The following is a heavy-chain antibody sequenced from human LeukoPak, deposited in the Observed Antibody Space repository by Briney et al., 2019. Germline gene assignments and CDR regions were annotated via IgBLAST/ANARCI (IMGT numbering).Heavy chain of an antibody. CDR1: GGSISSGGYS. CDR3: ARRNSSWYSFDY. V-gene: IGHV4-61*08. D-gene: IGHD6-13*01. CDR2: IYYSGST. J-gene: IGHJ4*02. Sequence: SETLSLTCAVSGGSISSGGYSWSWIRQPPGKGLEWIGYIYYSGSTNYNPSLKSRVTISVDTSKNQFSLKLSSMTAADTAVYYCARRNSSWYSFDYWGQGTLVTVSS.